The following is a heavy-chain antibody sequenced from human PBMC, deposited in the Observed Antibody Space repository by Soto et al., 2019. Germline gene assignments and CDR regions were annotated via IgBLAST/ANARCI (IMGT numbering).Heavy chain of an antibody. CDR2: IWYDGSNK. CDR3: ARSIIPQQLVLIDY. J-gene: IGHJ4*02. D-gene: IGHD6-13*01. V-gene: IGHV3-30*19. CDR1: GFTFSSYG. Sequence: GGSLRLSCAASGFTFSSYGMHWVRQAPGKGLEWVAVIWYDGSNKYYADSVKGRFTISRDNSKNTLYLQMNSLRAEDTAVYYCARSIIPQQLVLIDYWGQGTLVTVSS.